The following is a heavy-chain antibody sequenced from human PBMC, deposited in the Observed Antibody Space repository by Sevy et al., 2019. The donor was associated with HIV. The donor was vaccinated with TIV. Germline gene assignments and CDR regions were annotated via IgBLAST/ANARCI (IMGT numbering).Heavy chain of an antibody. CDR2: IKNKTDGGTT. V-gene: IGHV3-15*01. CDR1: GFTFSNAW. Sequence: GSLRLSCAASGFTFSNAWMSWVHQAPGKGLEWVGRIKNKTDGGTTDYAAPVKGRFTISRDDSKNTLYLQMNSLKTEDTAVYYCTTDWSGGAFDIWGQGTMVNVSS. J-gene: IGHJ3*02. CDR3: TTDWSGGAFDI. D-gene: IGHD1-26*01.